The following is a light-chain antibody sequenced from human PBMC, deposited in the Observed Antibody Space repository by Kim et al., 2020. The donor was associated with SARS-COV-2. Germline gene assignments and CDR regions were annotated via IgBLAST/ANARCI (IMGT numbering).Light chain of an antibody. V-gene: IGLV3-1*01. J-gene: IGLJ2*01. CDR2: QDS. Sequence: SYELTQPPSVSVSPGQTASITCSGDKLGDKYACWYQQKPGQSPVLVIYQDSKRPSGIPERFSGSNSGNTATLTISGTQAMDEADYYCQAWDSSVVFVGGT. CDR3: QAWDSSVV. CDR1: KLGDKY.